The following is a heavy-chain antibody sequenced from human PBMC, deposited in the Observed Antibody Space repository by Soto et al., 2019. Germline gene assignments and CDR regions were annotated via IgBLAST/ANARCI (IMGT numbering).Heavy chain of an antibody. V-gene: IGHV3-23*01. CDR1: GFTLSSFA. CDR3: AKDSGYQLPDNYFYYGLDV. Sequence: GGSLRLSCVASGFTLSSFAMTWVRQAPGKGLEWVSGISHSGGSKYYADSVKGRFTVSRDNVKNTLSLQMNSLRPEDTAVYYCAKDSGYQLPDNYFYYGLDVWGQGTTVTVSS. J-gene: IGHJ6*02. D-gene: IGHD2-2*01. CDR2: ISHSGGSK.